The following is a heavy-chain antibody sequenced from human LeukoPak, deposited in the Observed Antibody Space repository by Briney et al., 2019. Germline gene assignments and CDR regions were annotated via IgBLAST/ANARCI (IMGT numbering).Heavy chain of an antibody. Sequence: GRSLRLSCAASGFTFFTYSMHWVRQAPGKGLEWVAVISYDGSTEHYADSVKGRFTISRDDSKNTLYLQMNSLKPEDTAVYYCARSYGSAPYALGYWGQGTLVTVSS. D-gene: IGHD3-10*01. CDR1: GFTFFTYS. CDR3: ARSYGSAPYALGY. CDR2: ISYDGSTE. V-gene: IGHV3-30-3*01. J-gene: IGHJ4*02.